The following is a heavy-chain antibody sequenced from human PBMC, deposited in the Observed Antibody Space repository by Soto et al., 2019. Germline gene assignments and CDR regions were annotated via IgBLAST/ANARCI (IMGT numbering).Heavy chain of an antibody. V-gene: IGHV1-69*06. Sequence: QVQLVQSGAEVKNPGSSVKVSCKTSGGTFNSYLIDWVRQAPGQGLEWMGGIIPAFGTAKYAQKFQGRVTITADTSTTTAYMELRTLTSEDKDVYYCERGLDQNPVGLYFDTWGQGTLVTVSS. J-gene: IGHJ4*02. CDR2: IIPAFGTA. CDR3: ERGLDQNPVGLYFDT. D-gene: IGHD2-15*01. CDR1: GGTFNSYL.